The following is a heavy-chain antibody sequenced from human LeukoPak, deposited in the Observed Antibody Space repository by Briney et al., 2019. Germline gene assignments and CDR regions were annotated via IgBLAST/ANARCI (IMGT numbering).Heavy chain of an antibody. CDR3: ARYSYGLGD. CDR2: IYYSGST. V-gene: IGHV4-59*01. J-gene: IGHJ4*02. CDR1: GGSISSYY. Sequence: PSETLSLTCTVSGGSISSYYWSWIRQPPGKGLEWIGYIYYSGSTNYNPSLKSRVTISVDTSKNQFSLKLSSVTAADTAVYYCARYSYGLGDWGQGTPVTVSS. D-gene: IGHD5-18*01.